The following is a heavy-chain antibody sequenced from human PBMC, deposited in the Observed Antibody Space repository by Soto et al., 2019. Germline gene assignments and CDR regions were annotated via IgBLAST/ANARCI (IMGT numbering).Heavy chain of an antibody. D-gene: IGHD6-25*01. CDR1: GFTFSSYS. Sequence: PGGSQRLSCAASGFTFSSYSMNWVRQAPGKGLEWVSSISSSSSYIYYADSVKGRFTISRDNAKNSLYLQMNSLRAEDTAVYYCARDRGDDAFDIWGQGTMVTVSS. J-gene: IGHJ3*02. CDR2: ISSSSSYI. V-gene: IGHV3-21*01. CDR3: ARDRGDDAFDI.